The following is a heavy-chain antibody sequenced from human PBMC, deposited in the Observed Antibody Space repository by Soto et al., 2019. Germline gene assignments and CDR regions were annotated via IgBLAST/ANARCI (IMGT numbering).Heavy chain of an antibody. CDR3: ARGRYGDY. CDR2: ISAHNGNT. CDR1: GYTFTSYV. Sequence: QVHLVQSGAEVKKPGASVKVSCKGSGYTFTSYVITWVRQAPGQGLEWLGWISAHNGNTDYAQKLQGRVTVTRDTSTSTAYMELRRLRSDDTAVYYCARGRYGDYWGQGALVTVSS. J-gene: IGHJ4*02. D-gene: IGHD1-1*01. V-gene: IGHV1-18*01.